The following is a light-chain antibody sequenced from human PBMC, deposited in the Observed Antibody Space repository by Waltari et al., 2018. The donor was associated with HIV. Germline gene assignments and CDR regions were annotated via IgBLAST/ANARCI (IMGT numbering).Light chain of an antibody. CDR3: QRYSTSPPYT. Sequence: EIVLTQYPGTLSLSPGERATLSCRANQSIYGSYLAWYRQRPGHPPRFLIYGASSRAAGTPDRFRGSGSGTEFTLTISRLEPEDFAVDYCQRYSTSPPYTFGQGTKLENK. CDR1: QSIYGSY. J-gene: IGKJ2*01. V-gene: IGKV3-20*01. CDR2: GAS.